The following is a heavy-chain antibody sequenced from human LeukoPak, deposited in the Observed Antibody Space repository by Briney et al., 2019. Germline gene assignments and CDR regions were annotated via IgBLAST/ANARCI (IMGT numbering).Heavy chain of an antibody. CDR3: ARGRLYCSSTSCYRSARGGNYYYGMDV. V-gene: IGHV4-34*01. D-gene: IGHD2-2*01. CDR2: INHSGST. J-gene: IGHJ6*02. CDR1: GGSFSGYY. Sequence: KSSETLSLTCAVYGGSFSGYYWSWIRQPPGKGLEWIGEINHSGSTNYNPSLKSRVTISVDTSKNQFSLKLSSVTAADTAVYYCARGRLYCSSTSCYRSARGGNYYYGMDVWGQGTTVTVSS.